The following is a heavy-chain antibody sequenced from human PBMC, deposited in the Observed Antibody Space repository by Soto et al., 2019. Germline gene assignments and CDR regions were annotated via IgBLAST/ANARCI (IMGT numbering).Heavy chain of an antibody. D-gene: IGHD6-13*01. J-gene: IGHJ5*02. Sequence: PSETLSLTCAVYGGSFSGYYWSWIRQPPGKGLEWIGEINHSGSTNYNPSLKSRVTISVDTSKNQFSLKLSSVTAADTAVYYCARGIRIAAAGRNWFDPWGQGTLVTVSS. CDR3: ARGIRIAAAGRNWFDP. CDR1: GGSFSGYY. CDR2: INHSGST. V-gene: IGHV4-34*01.